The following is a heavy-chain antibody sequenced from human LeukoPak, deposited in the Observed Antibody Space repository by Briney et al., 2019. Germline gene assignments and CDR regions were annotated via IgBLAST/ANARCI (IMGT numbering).Heavy chain of an antibody. Sequence: PGGSLRLSCAASGFTFSSYAMSWVRQAPGKGLEWVSAISGSGGSTYYADPVKGQFTISRNNSKNTLYLHMKSLRAEDTAVYYCAKRIRSQYSHGYFYYGMDVWGQGTTVTVSS. CDR2: ISGSGGST. CDR1: GFTFSSYA. J-gene: IGHJ6*02. V-gene: IGHV3-23*01. D-gene: IGHD5-18*01. CDR3: AKRIRSQYSHGYFYYGMDV.